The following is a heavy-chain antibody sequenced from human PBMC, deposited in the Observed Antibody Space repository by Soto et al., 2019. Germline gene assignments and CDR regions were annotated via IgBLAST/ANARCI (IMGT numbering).Heavy chain of an antibody. V-gene: IGHV3-21*01. J-gene: IGHJ5*02. CDR1: GFTFSSYA. D-gene: IGHD3-10*01. CDR2: ISSSSSYI. Sequence: PGGSLRLSCAASGFTFSSYAMSWVRQAPGKGLEWVSSISSSSSYIYYADSVKGRFTISRDNAKNSLYLQMNSLRAEDTAVYYCARGSPLGELKHNWFDPWGQGTLVTVSS. CDR3: ARGSPLGELKHNWFDP.